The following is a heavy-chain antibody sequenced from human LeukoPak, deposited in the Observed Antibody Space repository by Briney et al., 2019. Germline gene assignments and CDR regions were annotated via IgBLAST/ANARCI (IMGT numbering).Heavy chain of an antibody. CDR1: DNSISSGYY. J-gene: IGHJ4*02. Sequence: PSETLSLTCAVSDNSISSGYYWGWIRQPPGKGLEWIGSIYHSGNTYYNPSLKSRFTISIDTSKNQFSLKVNSVTAADTATYYCARQGNGYSRVDYWGQGTLVTVSS. V-gene: IGHV4-38-2*01. CDR3: ARQGNGYSRVDY. CDR2: IYHSGNT. D-gene: IGHD5-24*01.